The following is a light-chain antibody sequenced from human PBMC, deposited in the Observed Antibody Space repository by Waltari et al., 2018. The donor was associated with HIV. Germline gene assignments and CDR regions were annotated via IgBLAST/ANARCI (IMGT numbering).Light chain of an antibody. J-gene: IGKJ4*01. CDR1: QSVNSW. CDR2: QAS. V-gene: IGKV1-5*03. Sequence: DIQMTQSPSTLSASVGDRVTITCRASQSVNSWLAWYQQKPGRAPKLLIYQASSLESGVPSRFSGGGSGTEFTLTISNLQAEDFTTFYCQQYSAYPLTFCGGTKLEIK. CDR3: QQYSAYPLT.